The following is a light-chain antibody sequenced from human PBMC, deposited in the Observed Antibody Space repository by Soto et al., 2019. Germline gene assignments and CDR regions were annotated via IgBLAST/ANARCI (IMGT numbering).Light chain of an antibody. CDR3: CSYAGSSTFEV. Sequence: QSVLTQPASVSGSPGQSITISCTGTSSDVGSYNLVSWYQQHPGKAPKLVIYEGSKRPSGVSNRFSGSKSGNTASLTISGLQAEDEADYYCCSYAGSSTFEVFGTGTKLTVL. CDR2: EGS. CDR1: SSDVGSYNL. J-gene: IGLJ1*01. V-gene: IGLV2-23*03.